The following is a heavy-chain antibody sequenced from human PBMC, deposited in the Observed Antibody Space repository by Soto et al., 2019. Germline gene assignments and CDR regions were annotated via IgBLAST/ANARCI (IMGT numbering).Heavy chain of an antibody. CDR3: ARGLWSGNVHFDY. V-gene: IGHV3-33*01. D-gene: IGHD3-3*01. J-gene: IGHJ4*02. CDR2: IWSDGSNK. Sequence: LRLSCAASGFTFSSYGIHWVRQAPGKGLEWVAVIWSDGSNKYYADSVKGRFTISRDHSKNTLYLQMNSLRAEDTAVYYCARGLWSGNVHFDYWGKGTLVTVYS. CDR1: GFTFSSYG.